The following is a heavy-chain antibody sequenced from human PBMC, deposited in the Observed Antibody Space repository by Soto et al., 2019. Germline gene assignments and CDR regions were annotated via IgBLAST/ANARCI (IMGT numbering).Heavy chain of an antibody. CDR3: ARDAGGPGDY. D-gene: IGHD2-15*01. CDR2: IYYSGST. J-gene: IGHJ4*02. CDR1: SASFTVSY. V-gene: IGHV4-59*01. Sequence: QVQLQESGPGLVKPSETLSLTCTVSSASFTVSYWSWIRQPPGKGLEWIGYIYYSGSTSYNPSLTSRVTLSADTSKNQFSLKLRSVTAADTAVYYCARDAGGPGDYWGQGVLVTVSS.